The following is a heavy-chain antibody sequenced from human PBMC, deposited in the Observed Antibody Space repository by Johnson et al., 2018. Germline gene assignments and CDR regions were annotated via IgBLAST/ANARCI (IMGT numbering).Heavy chain of an antibody. Sequence: VQLVESGGGLAQPGRSLRLSCTASGFTFGDFAMSWFRQAPGKGLECVGFIRSKAYGGTTEDAASVEGRFTISRDDSKSITYLQMNSLTIEDAALYYCTRLRTDYGDSVGYYMDVWGKGTTVTVSS. V-gene: IGHV3-49*03. CDR1: GFTFGDFA. D-gene: IGHD4-17*01. J-gene: IGHJ6*03. CDR3: TRLRTDYGDSVGYYMDV. CDR2: IRSKAYGGTT.